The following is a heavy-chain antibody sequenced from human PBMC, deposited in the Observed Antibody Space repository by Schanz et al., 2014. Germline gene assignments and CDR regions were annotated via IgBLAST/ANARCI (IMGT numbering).Heavy chain of an antibody. CDR3: ARDGNYYGSRNYYKTPYYFDY. J-gene: IGHJ4*02. V-gene: IGHV3-33*01. CDR2: IWNNGVTK. Sequence: QAQLMESGGGVVQPGTSLILSCSVSGFSLNTYGIHWFRQPAGKGLEWVAVIWNNGVTKYYADSVRGRFTISRDRFQNTLYLRMSSLRAEDTAIYYCARDGNYYGSRNYYKTPYYFDYWGRGTLVTVSS. D-gene: IGHD3-10*01. CDR1: GFSLNTYG.